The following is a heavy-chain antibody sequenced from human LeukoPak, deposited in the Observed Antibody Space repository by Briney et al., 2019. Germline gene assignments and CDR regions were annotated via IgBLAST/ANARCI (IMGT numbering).Heavy chain of an antibody. D-gene: IGHD3-9*01. V-gene: IGHV3-23*01. CDR2: ITGSGGNT. Sequence: GASLRLSCAASGFTFSNYAMSWVRQAPGKGLEWVSAITGSGGNTYYADSVKGRFTISRNNSKNTVFLQMNSLRAEDTAVYYCSKWGDYGVLTGYYVSDYWGQGTLVTVSS. CDR1: GFTFSNYA. J-gene: IGHJ4*02. CDR3: SKWGDYGVLTGYYVSDY.